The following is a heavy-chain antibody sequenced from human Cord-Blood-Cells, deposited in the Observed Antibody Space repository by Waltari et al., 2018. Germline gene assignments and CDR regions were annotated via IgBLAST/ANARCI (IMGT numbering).Heavy chain of an antibody. CDR2: MNPNSGNT. CDR1: GYTFTSYD. J-gene: IGHJ6*03. CDR3: ARVYYDSSATYYYYYYYMDV. D-gene: IGHD3-22*01. Sequence: QVQLVQSGAEVKKPGASVKVSCKASGYTFTSYDINWVRQATGQGLEWMGWMNPNSGNTGYSQKFQGRVTITRNTSISTAYMELSSLRSEDTAVYYCARVYYDSSATYYYYYYYMDVWGKGTTVTVSS. V-gene: IGHV1-8*03.